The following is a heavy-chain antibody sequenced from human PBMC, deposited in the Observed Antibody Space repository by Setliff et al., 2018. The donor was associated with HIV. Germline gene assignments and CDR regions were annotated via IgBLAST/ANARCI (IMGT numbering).Heavy chain of an antibody. CDR2: VHHSGRTT. CDR3: ARDSEPMSGTWYDY. CDR1: GGPFSGYY. D-gene: IGHD1-1*01. J-gene: IGHJ4*02. V-gene: IGHV4-34*01. Sequence: SETLSLTCAVYGGPFSGYYWGWIRQSPGKGLEWIGEVHHSGRTTNYNPSLKSRVTMSVDTSKNQFSLKLTSVTAADTGTYYCARDSEPMSGTWYDYRGQGTLVTVSS.